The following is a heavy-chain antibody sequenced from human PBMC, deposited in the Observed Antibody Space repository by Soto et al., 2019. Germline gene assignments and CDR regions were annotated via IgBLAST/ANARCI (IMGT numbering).Heavy chain of an antibody. J-gene: IGHJ2*01. CDR1: GVTFKDYG. V-gene: IGHV3-30*03. CDR3: ARDGWGSNWYFDL. CDR2: ISYDGKQT. Sequence: GGSLRLSCGAPGVTFKDYGMHWVRQAPGKGLEWVAVISYDGKQTYYADSVKGRFTISKDKSKRTLFLQMNSLRVDDTAVYYCARDGWGSNWYFDLWGRGTLVTV. D-gene: IGHD3-16*01.